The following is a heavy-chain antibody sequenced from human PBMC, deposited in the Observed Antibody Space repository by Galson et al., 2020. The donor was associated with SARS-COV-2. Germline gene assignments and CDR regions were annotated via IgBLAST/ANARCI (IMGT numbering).Heavy chain of an antibody. CDR3: ARDSSIADYAVDC. J-gene: IGHJ4*02. CDR1: GFTFSSHD. V-gene: IGHV3-33*01. D-gene: IGHD6-6*01. CDR2: IWSDGSNK. Sequence: GGSLRLSCAASGFTFSSHDMHWVRQAPGKGLEWVAVIWSDGSNKYDADSVKGRFTISRDNSKNTLSLQMNSLRAEDTALYYCARDSSIADYAVDCGVQGTLV.